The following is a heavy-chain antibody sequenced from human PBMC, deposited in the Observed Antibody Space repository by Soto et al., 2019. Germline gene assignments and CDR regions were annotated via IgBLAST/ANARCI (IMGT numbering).Heavy chain of an antibody. D-gene: IGHD3-16*01. CDR2: YSGTS. CDR1: GASISRDH. CDR3: ATYTAGGGGRGY. Sequence: QVQLQESGPGLVKPSETLSLTCTVSGASISRDHWNWIRQPPGKGLEWIGEYSGTSNYNPSLRSRVTISVDTSNNRVSLKLSSVTAADTAVYYCATYTAGGGGRGYWGQGTLVTVSS. V-gene: IGHV4-59*08. J-gene: IGHJ4*02.